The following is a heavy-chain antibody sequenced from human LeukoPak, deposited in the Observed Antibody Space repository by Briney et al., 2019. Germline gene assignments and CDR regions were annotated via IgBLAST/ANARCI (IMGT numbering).Heavy chain of an antibody. J-gene: IGHJ4*02. CDR2: IKSKTDGGTT. CDR3: TTERGRWLRAS. D-gene: IGHD5-24*01. Sequence: GGSLRLSCEASGFTFSNAWMSWVRQAPGKGLEWVGRIKSKTDGGTTDYAAPVKGRFTISRDDSKNTLYLQMNSLKTEDTAVYYCTTERGRWLRASWGQGTLVTVSS. V-gene: IGHV3-15*01. CDR1: GFTFSNAW.